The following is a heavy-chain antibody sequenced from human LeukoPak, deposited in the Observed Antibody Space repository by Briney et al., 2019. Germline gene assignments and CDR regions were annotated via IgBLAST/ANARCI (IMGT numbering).Heavy chain of an antibody. J-gene: IGHJ4*02. CDR2: INTNTGDP. D-gene: IGHD2-21*02. CDR3: ARVVGCGGDCYSGISDY. CDR1: VYTFTSYA. V-gene: IGHV7-4-1*02. Sequence: GASLRVSCKPSVYTFTSYAMNWVRPAPGQGLEWVGWINTNTGDPTSAQGFTGGFVFSLDTSVSTAYLQISSLKAEDTAVYYCARVVGCGGDCYSGISDYWGQGTLVTVSS.